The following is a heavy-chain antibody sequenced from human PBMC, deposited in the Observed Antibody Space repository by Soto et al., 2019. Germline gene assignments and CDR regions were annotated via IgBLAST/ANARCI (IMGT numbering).Heavy chain of an antibody. D-gene: IGHD1-26*01. V-gene: IGHV3-74*01. Sequence: LSCAASGFTFSSYWMHWVRQAPGKGLVWVSRINSDGSSTSCADSVKGRFTISRDNAKNTLYLQMNSLRAEDTAVYYCAPLVGAHDYWGQGTLVTVSS. CDR1: GFTFSSYW. CDR2: INSDGSST. CDR3: APLVGAHDY. J-gene: IGHJ4*02.